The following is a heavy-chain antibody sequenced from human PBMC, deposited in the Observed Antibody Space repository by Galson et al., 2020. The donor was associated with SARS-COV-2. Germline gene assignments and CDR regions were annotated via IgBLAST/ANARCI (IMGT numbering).Heavy chain of an antibody. CDR1: GGPFSGYY. D-gene: IGHD3-22*01. J-gene: IGHJ4*02. CDR3: ESGFAYES. V-gene: IGHV4-34*01. CDR2: IDHGGST. Sequence: SQTLSLTCAVSGGPFSGYYWAWIRQPPGKGLEWIGEIDHGGSTNYNPSLKSRVTISSETSKNHFSLNLKSVTAADTAVYFCESGFAYESWGQGTLVTVSS.